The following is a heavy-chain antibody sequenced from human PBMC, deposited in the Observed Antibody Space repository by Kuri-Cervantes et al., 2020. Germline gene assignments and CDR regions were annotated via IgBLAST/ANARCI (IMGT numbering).Heavy chain of an antibody. V-gene: IGHV1-8*01. J-gene: IGHJ5*02. Sequence: ASVKVSCKASGYTFTSYDINWVRQATGQGLEWMGWTNPNSGNTGYAQKFQGRVTMTRNTSISTAYMELSSLRSEDTAVYYCARGKSIAARRAYSHWFDPWGQGTLVTVSS. D-gene: IGHD6-6*01. CDR2: TNPNSGNT. CDR1: GYTFTSYD. CDR3: ARGKSIAARRAYSHWFDP.